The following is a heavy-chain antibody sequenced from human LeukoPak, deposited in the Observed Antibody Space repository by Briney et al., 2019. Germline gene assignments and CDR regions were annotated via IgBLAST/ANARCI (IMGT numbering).Heavy chain of an antibody. CDR3: ARIKYYYDSSGYAHWYFGL. D-gene: IGHD3-22*01. J-gene: IGHJ2*01. CDR2: IYYSGST. V-gene: IGHV4-59*01. Sequence: MPSETLSLTCAVSGGSISSYYWSWIRQPPGKGLEWIGYIYYSGSTNYNPSLKSRVTISVDTSKNQFSLKLSSVTAADTAVYYCARIKYYYDSSGYAHWYFGLWGRGTLVTVSS. CDR1: GGSISSYY.